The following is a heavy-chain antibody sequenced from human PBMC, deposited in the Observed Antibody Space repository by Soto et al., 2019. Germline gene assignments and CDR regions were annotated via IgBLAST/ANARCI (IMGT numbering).Heavy chain of an antibody. D-gene: IGHD6-13*01. J-gene: IGHJ4*02. V-gene: IGHV3-74*01. CDR3: ARVRDDWAAERYFDY. CDR2: INSDGSST. CDR1: GFTFSSYW. Sequence: GGALRLSCAASGFTFSSYWMHWVRQAPGKGLVWVSRINSDGSSTSYADSAKGRFTISRDNAKNTLYLQMNSLRAEDTAVYYCARVRDDWAAERYFDYWGQGTLVTVSS.